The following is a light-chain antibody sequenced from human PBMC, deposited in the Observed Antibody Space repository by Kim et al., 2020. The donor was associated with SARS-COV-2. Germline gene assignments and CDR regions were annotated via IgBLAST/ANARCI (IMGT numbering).Light chain of an antibody. CDR3: SSYTSSSTPCV. J-gene: IGLJ1*01. V-gene: IGLV2-14*03. CDR2: DVS. CDR1: RSDVGGYNY. Sequence: QSITISCTETRSDVGGYNYVSWYQQHPGKAPKLMIYDVSNRPSGVSNRFSGSKSGNTASLTISGLQAEDEADYYCSSYTSSSTPCVFGTGTKVTVL.